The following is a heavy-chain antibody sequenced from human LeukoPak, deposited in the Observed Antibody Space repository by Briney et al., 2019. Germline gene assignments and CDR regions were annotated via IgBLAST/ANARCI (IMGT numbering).Heavy chain of an antibody. CDR1: GFTFSNYA. CDR2: ISGGSGSST. V-gene: IGHV3-23*01. J-gene: IGHJ4*02. Sequence: PRGPLRLSCAASGFTFSNYAMSWVRQAPGKGLEWFSAISGGSGSSTYYADAVKGRFTISRDNSKTTLYLEMNSLRAEDTAVYYCAKGSSSGWPYFFDYWGQGTLVTVSS. CDR3: AKGSSSGWPYFFDY. D-gene: IGHD6-19*01.